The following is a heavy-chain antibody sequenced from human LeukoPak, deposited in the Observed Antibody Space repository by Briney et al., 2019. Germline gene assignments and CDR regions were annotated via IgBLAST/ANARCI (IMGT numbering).Heavy chain of an antibody. J-gene: IGHJ4*02. D-gene: IGHD3-10*01. CDR2: IWYDGSNK. V-gene: IGHV3-33*01. CDR1: GFTFSSYG. CDR3: ARSHSPYYYGSEEDFDY. Sequence: PGGSLRLSCAASGFTFSSYGMHWVRQAPGKGLEWVAVIWYDGSNKYYADSVKGRFTISRDNSKNTLYLQMNSLRAGDTAVYYCARSHSPYYYGSEEDFDYWGQGTLVTVSS.